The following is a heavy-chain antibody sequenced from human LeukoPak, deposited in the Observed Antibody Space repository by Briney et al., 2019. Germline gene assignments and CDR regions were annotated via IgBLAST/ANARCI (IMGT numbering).Heavy chain of an antibody. D-gene: IGHD2-2*01. CDR3: AKDVPAAYFDY. J-gene: IGHJ4*02. CDR2: VRYDESTK. CDR1: GFTFSNYG. Sequence: PGGSLRLSCAASGFTFSNYGMPWVRQAPGKGLEWVAFVRYDESTKFYADSVKGRFTISRDNSKTTLYPQMNSLRPEDTAVYYCAKDVPAAYFDYWGQGTLVTVSS. V-gene: IGHV3-30*02.